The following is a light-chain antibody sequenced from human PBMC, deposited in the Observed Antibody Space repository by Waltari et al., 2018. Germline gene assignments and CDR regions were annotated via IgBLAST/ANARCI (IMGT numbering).Light chain of an antibody. CDR2: DVT. CDR3: SSYTTDSVVI. CDR1: SSDVGAYKY. Sequence: QSALSQPASVSGSPGQSITISCTGTSSDVGAYKYVSWYQQHPGRAPKLIIYDVTKRPSGVFSRLSGSRSGNTASLTISGLQAEDEADYYCSSYTTDSVVIFGGGTEVTVL. V-gene: IGLV2-14*03. J-gene: IGLJ2*01.